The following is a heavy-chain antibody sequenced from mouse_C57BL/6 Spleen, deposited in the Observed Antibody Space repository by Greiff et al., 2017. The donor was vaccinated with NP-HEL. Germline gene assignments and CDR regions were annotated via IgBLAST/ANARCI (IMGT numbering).Heavy chain of an antibody. V-gene: IGHV1-50*01. CDR2: IDPSDSYT. D-gene: IGHD4-1*01. Sequence: QVQLQQPGAELVKPGASVKLSCKASGYTFTSYWMQWVKQRPGQGLEWIGEIDPSDSYTNYNQKFKGKATLTVDTSSSTAYMQLSSLTSEDSAVYYCATRTGFDYWGQGTTLTVSS. J-gene: IGHJ2*01. CDR3: ATRTGFDY. CDR1: GYTFTSYW.